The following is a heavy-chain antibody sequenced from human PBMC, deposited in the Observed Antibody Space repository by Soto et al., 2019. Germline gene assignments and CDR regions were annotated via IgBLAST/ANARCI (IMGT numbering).Heavy chain of an antibody. CDR3: ARDAIQLWPRSYYYGMDV. CDR2: IYYSGST. Sequence: PSEILTLTCTVSGGSISSSDYYWSCIRQPPGTGLEWIGYIYYSGSTYYNPSLKSRVTISVDTSKNQFSLKLSSVTAADTAVYYCARDAIQLWPRSYYYGMDVSGQGTTVT. V-gene: IGHV4-30-4*01. J-gene: IGHJ6*02. CDR1: GGSISSSDYY. D-gene: IGHD5-18*01.